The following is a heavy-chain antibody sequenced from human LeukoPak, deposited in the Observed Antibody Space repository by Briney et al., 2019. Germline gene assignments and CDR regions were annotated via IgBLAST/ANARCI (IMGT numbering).Heavy chain of an antibody. D-gene: IGHD3-22*01. J-gene: IGHJ3*01. CDR3: VRAVHHLFYSDSSGYYGDAFDV. V-gene: IGHV3-53*01. CDR2: ICSGVPI. CDR1: GFSVRTIY. Sequence: GGSLRLSCAASGFSVRTIYMRWVRHAPGKGRERVTVICSGVPIRYADSVKGGFTISRENSRDTLHLQMNSLRVDDTAVYYCVRAVHHLFYSDSSGYYGDAFDVWGQGTVVTVSS.